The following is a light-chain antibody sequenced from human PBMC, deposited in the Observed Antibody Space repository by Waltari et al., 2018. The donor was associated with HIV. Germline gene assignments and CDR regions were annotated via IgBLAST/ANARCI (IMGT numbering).Light chain of an antibody. CDR3: QQYDVWPLT. CDR2: GAS. J-gene: IGKJ4*01. CDR1: QTVGLN. Sequence: DILLPQSPSTLSVSPGVRGTLSSRASQTVGLNSAWYQQRPGQPPKLLVYGASIRASGVSSRFSGSGSGTEFTLTITSVRSEDFAMYFCQQYDVWPLTFGGGTNVDLK. V-gene: IGKV3-15*01.